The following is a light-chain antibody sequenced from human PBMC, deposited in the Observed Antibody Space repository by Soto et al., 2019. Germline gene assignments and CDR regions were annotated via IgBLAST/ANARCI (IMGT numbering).Light chain of an antibody. Sequence: QSALTQPASVSGSPGQSIAISCTGTSNDIGRYNYVSWYQQHPGKAPKLMIYDVSNRPSGISDRFSGSKSGNTASLTISGLQAEDEADYYCSSYTASDSWVFGGGTKVTVL. V-gene: IGLV2-14*01. CDR2: DVS. CDR3: SSYTASDSWV. CDR1: SNDIGRYNY. J-gene: IGLJ3*02.